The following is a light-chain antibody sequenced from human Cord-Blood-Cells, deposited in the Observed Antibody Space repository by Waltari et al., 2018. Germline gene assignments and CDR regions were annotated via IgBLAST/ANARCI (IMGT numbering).Light chain of an antibody. CDR1: QSISSN. CDR3: QQSYSTLLT. CDR2: AAS. Sequence: LQMTQSPSSLSASVGDRITITCRASQSISSNLNWYQQKPGKAPKLLIYAASSLKSGVPSRFSGSGSGTDFTLTISSLQPEDFATYYCQQSYSTLLTFGGGTKVEIK. J-gene: IGKJ4*01. V-gene: IGKV1-39*01.